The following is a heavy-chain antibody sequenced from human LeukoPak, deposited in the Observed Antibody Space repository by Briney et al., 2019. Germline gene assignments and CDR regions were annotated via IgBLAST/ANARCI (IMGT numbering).Heavy chain of an antibody. V-gene: IGHV1-3*01. CDR1: GYTFTSYA. CDR2: INAGNGNT. J-gene: IGHJ3*02. CDR3: ASPEAVTTPRDAFDI. D-gene: IGHD4-17*01. Sequence: ASVKVSCKASGYTFTSYAMHWVRQAPGQRLEWMGWINAGNGNTKYSQKFQGRVTITRDTSASTAYMELSSLRSEDTAVYYCASPEAVTTPRDAFDIWGQGTMVTVSS.